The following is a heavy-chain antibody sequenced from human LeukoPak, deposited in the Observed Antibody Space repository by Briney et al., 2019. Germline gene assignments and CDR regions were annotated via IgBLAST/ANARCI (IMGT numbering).Heavy chain of an antibody. J-gene: IGHJ4*02. CDR2: ISSSSSYI. CDR3: ARCRTLLDGYNEYYFDY. CDR1: GFTFSGYS. Sequence: GGSLRLSCAASGFTFSGYSMNWVRQAPGKGLEWVSSISSSSSYIYYADSVKGRFTISRDNAKNSLYLQMNSLRAEDTAVYYCARCRTLLDGYNEYYFDYWGQGTLVTVSS. D-gene: IGHD5-24*01. V-gene: IGHV3-21*01.